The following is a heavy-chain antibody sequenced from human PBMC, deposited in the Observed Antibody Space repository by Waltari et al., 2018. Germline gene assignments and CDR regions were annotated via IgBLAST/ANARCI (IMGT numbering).Heavy chain of an antibody. V-gene: IGHV4-4*02. CDR3: ARDRGRGLYLDT. J-gene: IGHJ4*02. D-gene: IGHD2-15*01. Sequence: LQLQESGPGLVKPSGTLSLLCAGSGDPMNCCWGWVRQPPGKGLEWIGQVLGSGRTNYNPSFASRVTISLDTSTHQFALKMTSATAADTALYYCARDRGRGLYLDTWGQGILVTVSP. CDR2: VLGSGRT. CDR1: GDPMNCC.